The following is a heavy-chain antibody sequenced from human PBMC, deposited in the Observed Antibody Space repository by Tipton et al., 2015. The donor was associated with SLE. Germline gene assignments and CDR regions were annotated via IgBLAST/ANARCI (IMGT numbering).Heavy chain of an antibody. CDR3: ARGAHGNTVSLYRY. Sequence: GLVKPSQTLSLTCAISGDSVSANSAAWNWIRQSPSRGLAWLGRTYYRSKWYSDYAVSVKSRMTINPDTSKNQFSLHLSSVTPEDTAVYYCARGAHGNTVSLYRYWGQGTLVTVSS. J-gene: IGHJ4*02. CDR2: TYYRSKWYS. D-gene: IGHD2-8*01. CDR1: GDSVSANSAA. V-gene: IGHV6-1*01.